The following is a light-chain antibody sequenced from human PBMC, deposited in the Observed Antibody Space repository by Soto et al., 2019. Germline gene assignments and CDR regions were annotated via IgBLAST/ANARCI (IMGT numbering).Light chain of an antibody. CDR2: WAS. J-gene: IGKJ3*01. V-gene: IGKV4-1*01. CDR3: QQYYSVPFT. Sequence: DVVMTQSPDSLAVSLGERATINCKSSRSILINSKNKNYLAWYQQKPGHPPKLLISWASTRESGVPDRFSGSGSGSDFSLTINRLQAEDVAVYYCQQYYSVPFTFGPGTKVDL. CDR1: RSILINSKNKNY.